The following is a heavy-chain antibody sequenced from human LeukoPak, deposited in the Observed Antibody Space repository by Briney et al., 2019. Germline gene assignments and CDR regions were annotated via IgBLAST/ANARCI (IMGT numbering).Heavy chain of an antibody. Sequence: GGSLRLSCAASGFTFSSYSMNWVRQAPGKGLESVSSISSSSSYIYYADSVKGRFTISRDNAKNSLYLQMDNLRAEDTGVYYCARDFYDGFALDYWGQGTLVTVSS. CDR2: ISSSSSYI. D-gene: IGHD2/OR15-2a*01. CDR1: GFTFSSYS. CDR3: ARDFYDGFALDY. V-gene: IGHV3-21*03. J-gene: IGHJ4*02.